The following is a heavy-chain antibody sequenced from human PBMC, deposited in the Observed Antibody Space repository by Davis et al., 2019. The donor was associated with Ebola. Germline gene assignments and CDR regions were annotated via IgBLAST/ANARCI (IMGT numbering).Heavy chain of an antibody. CDR1: GYTFTGYY. D-gene: IGHD3-10*01. Sequence: ASVKVSCKASGYTFTGYYMEWVRQAPGQGLEWMGRINPKSGDTNYAQKFQGRVTMTRDTSISTVYMELSRLRSDDTAVYYCARAGNYFDSGNALYYWGQGTLVTASS. CDR3: ARAGNYFDSGNALYY. J-gene: IGHJ4*02. CDR2: INPKSGDT. V-gene: IGHV1-2*06.